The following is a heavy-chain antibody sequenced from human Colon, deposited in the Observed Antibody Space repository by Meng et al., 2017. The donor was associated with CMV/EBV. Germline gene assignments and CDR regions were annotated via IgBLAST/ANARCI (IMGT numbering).Heavy chain of an antibody. CDR3: IKEDWYFDF. D-gene: IGHD2-21*01. Sequence: HVELVQSGAEVNKPGSAVKVSCKASGGTRSNYAISWVRQAPGQGPEWMGGIIPSFGGANYAPKFQGRVTITADESTNTAYMELSSLTSDDTAIYYCIKEDWYFDFWGQGTLVTVSS. J-gene: IGHJ4*02. CDR2: IIPSFGGA. CDR1: GGTRSNYA. V-gene: IGHV1-69*12.